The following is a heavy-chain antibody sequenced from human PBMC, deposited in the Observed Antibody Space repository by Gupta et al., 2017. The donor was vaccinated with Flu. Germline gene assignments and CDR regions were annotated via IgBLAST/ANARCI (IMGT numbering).Heavy chain of an antibody. CDR2: ISGSGGST. J-gene: IGHJ4*02. V-gene: IGHV3-23*01. CDR3: AKVVATAPQR. D-gene: IGHD5-12*01. Sequence: EVQLLASGGGLVQPGGSLRPSCAASCFTFSSHAMSWVRQAPGKGLAWVSAISGSGGSTYYADSVKGRFTISRDNSKNTLYLQMNSLRAEDTAVYYCAKVVATAPQRWGQGTLVTVSS. CDR1: CFTFSSHA.